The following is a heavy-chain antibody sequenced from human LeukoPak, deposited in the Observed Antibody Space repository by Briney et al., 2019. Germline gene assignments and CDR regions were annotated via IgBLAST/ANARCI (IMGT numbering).Heavy chain of an antibody. CDR2: ISYDGSNT. J-gene: IGHJ3*02. Sequence: GGSLRLSCAASGFTFSSYGMHWVRQAPGKGLEWVAVISYDGSNTYYADSVKGRFTISRDNSKSTLYLQMNSLRAEDTAVYYCAKGGPMYSSSDDAFDIWGKGTMVSVS. V-gene: IGHV3-30*18. CDR1: GFTFSSYG. CDR3: AKGGPMYSSSDDAFDI. D-gene: IGHD6-6*01.